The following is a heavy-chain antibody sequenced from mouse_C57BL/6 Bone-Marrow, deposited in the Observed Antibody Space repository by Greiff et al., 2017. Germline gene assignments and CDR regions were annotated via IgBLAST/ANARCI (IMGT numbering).Heavy chain of an antibody. J-gene: IGHJ3*01. CDR1: GYTFTSYW. V-gene: IGHV1-50*01. D-gene: IGHD2-4*01. Sequence: QVQLQQPGAELVKPGASVKLSCKASGYTFTSYWMQWVKQRPGQGLEWIGEIDPSDSYTNYNKKFKGKATLTVDTSSSTAYMQRSSLTSEDSAVYYCARRGIYYDYDGFAYWGQGTLVTVSA. CDR2: IDPSDSYT. CDR3: ARRGIYYDYDGFAY.